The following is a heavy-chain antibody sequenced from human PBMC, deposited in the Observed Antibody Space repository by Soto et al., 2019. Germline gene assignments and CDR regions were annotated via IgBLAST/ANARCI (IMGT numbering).Heavy chain of an antibody. Sequence: GASVKVSCKASGGTFSSYAISWVRQAPGQGLEWMGGIIPIFGTANYAQKFQGRVTITADESTSTAYMELSSLRSEDTAVYYCVRGAKNEWLSPFDPWGQGTLVTVSS. V-gene: IGHV1-69*13. CDR1: GGTFSSYA. J-gene: IGHJ5*02. D-gene: IGHD3-3*01. CDR2: IIPIFGTA. CDR3: VRGAKNEWLSPFDP.